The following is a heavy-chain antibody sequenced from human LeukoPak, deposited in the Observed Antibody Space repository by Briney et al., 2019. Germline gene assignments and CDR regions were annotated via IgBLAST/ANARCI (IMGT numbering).Heavy chain of an antibody. Sequence: PGGSLRLSCAASGFTSGSYGMHWVRHAPGKGLEWASGFGDTGATMSHAASVKGRFTISRDISKNTLYLQMNSLRVEDTAVYYCASRDPCSAGICYGLGYWGQGTLVTVSS. CDR2: FGDTGATM. J-gene: IGHJ4*02. D-gene: IGHD2-15*01. V-gene: IGHV3-23*01. CDR3: ASRDPCSAGICYGLGY. CDR1: GFTSGSYG.